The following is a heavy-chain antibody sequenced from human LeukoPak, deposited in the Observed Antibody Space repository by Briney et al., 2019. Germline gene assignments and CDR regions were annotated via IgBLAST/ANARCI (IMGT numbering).Heavy chain of an antibody. CDR1: RFTFSNYW. CDR3: ARDADLGTTITGGFDI. CDR2: IKSDGSGK. D-gene: IGHD5-24*01. Sequence: PGGSLRLSCAASRFTFSNYWMSWVRQAPGKGLGWVASIKSDGSGKFYVDSVKGRFTISRDNARNSLYLQMNRLRAEDTAVYYCARDADLGTTITGGFDIWGQGTKVTVSS. V-gene: IGHV3-7*01. J-gene: IGHJ3*02.